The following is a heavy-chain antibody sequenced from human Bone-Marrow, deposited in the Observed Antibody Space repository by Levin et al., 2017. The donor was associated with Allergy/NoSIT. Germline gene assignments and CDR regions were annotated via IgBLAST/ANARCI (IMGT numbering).Heavy chain of an antibody. J-gene: IGHJ4*02. CDR3: AKDTSGSTTRYFDY. D-gene: IGHD5/OR15-5a*01. CDR1: GFPFSSYA. V-gene: IGHV3-23*01. CDR2: ISGSGGST. Sequence: LSLTCAASGFPFSSYAMNWVRQAPGKGLEWVSAISGSGGSTYYADSVKGRFTISRDNSKNTLYLQMNSLRAEDTAVYYCAKDTSGSTTRYFDYWGQGTLVTVSS.